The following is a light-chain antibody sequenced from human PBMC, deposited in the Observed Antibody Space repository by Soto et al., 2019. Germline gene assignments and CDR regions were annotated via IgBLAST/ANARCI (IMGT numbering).Light chain of an antibody. CDR1: QSISRW. CDR2: EAS. Sequence: DIQMTQSPPTLSASVGDIVTITCRASQSISRWLARYQQKPGKAPKLLIYEASTLESGVPSRVSGSRSGAEFTLTISSLQPDDVATDYCQQYNSYPYTFGQGTKLEIK. V-gene: IGKV1-5*03. CDR3: QQYNSYPYT. J-gene: IGKJ2*01.